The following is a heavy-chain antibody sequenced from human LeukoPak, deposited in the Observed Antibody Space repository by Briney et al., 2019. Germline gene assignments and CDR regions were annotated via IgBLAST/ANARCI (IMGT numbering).Heavy chain of an antibody. CDR2: ITTSSTYT. CDR3: ARDRAYYYGSGDVGS. V-gene: IGHV3-21*01. D-gene: IGHD3-10*01. CDR1: GFSFSSYN. Sequence: PGGSLRLSCEASGFSFSSYNMDWVRQTPGKGLEWISSITTSSTYTFYADSVKGRFTISRDNARNSLYLQMNSLRAEDTAVYYCARDRAYYYGSGDVGSWGQGTLVTVSS. J-gene: IGHJ4*02.